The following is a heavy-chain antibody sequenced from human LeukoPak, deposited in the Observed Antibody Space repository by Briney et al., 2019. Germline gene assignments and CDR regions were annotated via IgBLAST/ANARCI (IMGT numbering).Heavy chain of an antibody. Sequence: SETLSLTCTVSGGSISSFYWTWIRQSPGKGLEWIGYIYNTGTTDYNPSLKSRVTISLDTSKNQFSLKLSSVTAADTAVYYCARDLGGRNIYYMDVWGKGTTVTVSS. V-gene: IGHV4-59*01. J-gene: IGHJ6*03. CDR3: ARDLGGRNIYYMDV. D-gene: IGHD2/OR15-2a*01. CDR2: IYNTGTT. CDR1: GGSISSFY.